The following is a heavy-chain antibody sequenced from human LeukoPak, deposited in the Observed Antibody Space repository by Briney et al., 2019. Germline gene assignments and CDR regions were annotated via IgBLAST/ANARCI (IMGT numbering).Heavy chain of an antibody. CDR2: ISSSSGTI. CDR3: ARGSVRGYYDVDAFDI. V-gene: IGHV3-48*01. Sequence: PGGSLRLSCVASGFTFGTCSMNWVRQAPGKGLDWVSYISSSSGTIYYADSVKGRFTISRGNAKSSLYLQMNSLRAKDSAVYYCARGSVRGYYDVDAFDIWGQGTMVTVSS. J-gene: IGHJ3*02. CDR1: GFTFGTCS. D-gene: IGHD3-22*01.